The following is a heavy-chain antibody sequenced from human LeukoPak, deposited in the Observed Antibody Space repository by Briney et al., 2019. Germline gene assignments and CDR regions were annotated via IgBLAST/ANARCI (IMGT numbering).Heavy chain of an antibody. CDR2: INHRGST. D-gene: IGHD5-24*01. V-gene: IGHV4-34*01. CDR3: ARVRDGYRRDYFDY. J-gene: IGHJ4*02. Sequence: SQTLSLTCAVYGGSFSGYYWSWIRQPPGKGLEWIGEINHRGSTNYNPSPKSRATISVDTSKNQFSLKLRSVTAADTAVYYCARVRDGYRRDYFDYWGQGTLVTVSS. CDR1: GGSFSGYY.